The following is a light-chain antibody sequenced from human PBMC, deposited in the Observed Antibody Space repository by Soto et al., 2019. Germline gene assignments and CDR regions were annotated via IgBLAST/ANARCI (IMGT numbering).Light chain of an antibody. J-gene: IGKJ1*01. CDR3: QQYKSYST. Sequence: DIQMTQSPSTLSASVGDRVTITCRASQSISSWLAWYQQKPGKAPKLLIYKASNLESGVPSRFSGSGSGTEFTLIISSLQPDDFATYYCQQYKSYSTFGQGTKVEIK. V-gene: IGKV1-5*03. CDR1: QSISSW. CDR2: KAS.